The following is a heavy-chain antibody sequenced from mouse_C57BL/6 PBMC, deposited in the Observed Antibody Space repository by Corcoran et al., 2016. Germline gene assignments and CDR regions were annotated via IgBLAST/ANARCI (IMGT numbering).Heavy chain of an antibody. CDR3: LITTVVDYFDY. Sequence: EVQLQQSGPELVKPGASVKISCKASGYTFTDYYMNWVKQSHGKSLEWIGDINPNNGGTSYNQKFKGKATLTVDKSSSTAYMELRSLTSEDSAVYYCLITTVVDYFDYWGQGTTLTVSS. CDR2: INPNNGGT. V-gene: IGHV1-26*01. D-gene: IGHD1-1*01. J-gene: IGHJ2*01. CDR1: GYTFTDYY.